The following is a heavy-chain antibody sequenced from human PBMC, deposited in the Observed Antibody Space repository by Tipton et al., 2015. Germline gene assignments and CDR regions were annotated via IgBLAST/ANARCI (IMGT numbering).Heavy chain of an antibody. D-gene: IGHD3-10*01. CDR2: ISHSGNT. CDR1: GGSITSYY. CDR3: ARPRGPMIREAFDI. J-gene: IGHJ3*02. Sequence: TLSLTCNVSGGSITSYYWSWIRQPPGKGLEWIGSISHSGNTYYNPSLKSRVTMSRDTSKNQFSLNLSSLTAADTAIYYCARPRGPMIREAFDIWGQGTMVTVSS. V-gene: IGHV4-59*04.